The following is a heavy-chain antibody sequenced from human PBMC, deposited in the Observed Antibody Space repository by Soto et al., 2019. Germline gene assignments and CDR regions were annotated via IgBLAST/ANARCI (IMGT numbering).Heavy chain of an antibody. D-gene: IGHD3-10*01. CDR1: GGTCSSYG. J-gene: IGHJ3*02. Sequence: GTSVKVSCKDSGGTCSSYGIHWVQQAKDPVLEWVGGIIPMSGTSNYAQKFQGRVAISVDESTRAAYMELRSLKSEDTAMYYCARENYYGAGSYYRDAFDIWGQGTMVSVS. CDR3: ARENYYGAGSYYRDAFDI. CDR2: IIPMSGTS. V-gene: IGHV1-69*01.